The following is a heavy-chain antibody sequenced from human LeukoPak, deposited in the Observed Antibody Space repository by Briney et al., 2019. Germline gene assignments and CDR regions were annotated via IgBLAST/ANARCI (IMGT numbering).Heavy chain of an antibody. CDR3: AGRSGSYYRRYFDY. Sequence: PSETLSLTCTVSGGSFSSYYWSWIRQSPGKGLEWIGYIYYSGSTNYNPSLKSRVTISVDTSKNQFSLKLSSVTAADTAVYYCAGRSGSYYRRYFDYWGQGTLVTVSS. V-gene: IGHV4-59*12. CDR2: IYYSGST. CDR1: GGSFSSYY. J-gene: IGHJ4*02. D-gene: IGHD1-26*01.